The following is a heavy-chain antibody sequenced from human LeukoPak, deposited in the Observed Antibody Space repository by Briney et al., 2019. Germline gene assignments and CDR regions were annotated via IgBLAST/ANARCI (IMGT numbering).Heavy chain of an antibody. Sequence: QPGGSLRLSGAASGFTVSSNYMSWVRQAPGKGLEWVSFIYSAGNTYYADFVKGRFTISRHTSKNTLYLQMNSLRAEDTAVYYCAIFPRAGRGLYYYGMDVWGQGTTVTVSS. CDR2: IYSAGNT. V-gene: IGHV3-53*04. CDR1: GFTVSSNY. D-gene: IGHD6-19*01. J-gene: IGHJ6*02. CDR3: AIFPRAGRGLYYYGMDV.